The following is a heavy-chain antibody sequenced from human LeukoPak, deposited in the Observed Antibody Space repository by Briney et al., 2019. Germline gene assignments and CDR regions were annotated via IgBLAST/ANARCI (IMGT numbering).Heavy chain of an antibody. CDR2: INHSGST. J-gene: IGHJ4*02. V-gene: IGHV4-34*01. D-gene: IGHD5-12*01. CDR1: GGSFSGYY. CDR3: ARVSESGYDPFDY. Sequence: PSETLSLTCAVYGGSFSGYYWSWIRQPPGKGLEWIGEINHSGSTNYNPSLKSRVSFSVDSSKNHFSLRLNSVTAADTSVYYCARVSESGYDPFDYWGQGTLVTVSS.